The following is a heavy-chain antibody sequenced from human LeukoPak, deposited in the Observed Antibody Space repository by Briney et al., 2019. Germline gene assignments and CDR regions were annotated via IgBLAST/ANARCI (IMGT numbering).Heavy chain of an antibody. V-gene: IGHV3-33*01. Sequence: PGRSLRLSCAASGFTFSSYGMHWVRQAPGKGLEWVAVIWYDGSNKYYADSVKGRFTISRDNSKNTLYLQMNSLRAEDTAVYYCAGGLNSGSAYYYYYMDVWGKGTTVTVSS. CDR1: GFTFSSYG. CDR2: IWYDGSNK. D-gene: IGHD4-23*01. CDR3: AGGLNSGSAYYYYYMDV. J-gene: IGHJ6*03.